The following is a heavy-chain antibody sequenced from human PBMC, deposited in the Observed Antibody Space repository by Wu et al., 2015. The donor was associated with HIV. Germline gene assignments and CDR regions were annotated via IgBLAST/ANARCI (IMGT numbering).Heavy chain of an antibody. CDR2: MNPQTGDT. Sequence: QVQLVQSGAEVKKSGASVKVSCKASGYIFTGYYTHWVRQAPGQGLEWMGWMNPQTGDTGYAQKFQGRVTMTRDTSINTAYLELDSLKYEDTATYFCVRMRSSGWPIDSWGQGTLVTVSS. CDR1: GYIFTGYY. CDR3: VRMRSSGWPIDS. D-gene: IGHD6-19*01. J-gene: IGHJ4*02. V-gene: IGHV1-8*02.